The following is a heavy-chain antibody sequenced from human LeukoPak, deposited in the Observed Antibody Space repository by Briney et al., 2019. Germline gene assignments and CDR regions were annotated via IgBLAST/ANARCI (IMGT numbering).Heavy chain of an antibody. CDR3: ARARGSGSYYGHDYYYYHYMDV. J-gene: IGHJ6*03. D-gene: IGHD3-10*01. CDR2: INPSGDNT. CDR1: GGTFSIYY. Sequence: ASVKVSCKASGGTFSIYYIHWVRQAPGQGLEWMGIINPSGDNTNYAQKFQGRVTMTRDTSTSTVYMEVSSLRSEDTAIYYCARARGSGSYYGHDYYYYHYMDVWDKGTTVTVSS. V-gene: IGHV1-46*01.